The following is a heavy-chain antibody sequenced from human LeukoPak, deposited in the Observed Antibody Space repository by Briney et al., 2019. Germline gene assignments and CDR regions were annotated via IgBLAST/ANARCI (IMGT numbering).Heavy chain of an antibody. CDR2: IYYSGST. CDR1: GGSISSYY. CDR3: ARDLVVVPADEVFDY. J-gene: IGHJ4*02. Sequence: SETLSLTCTVSGGSISSYYWTWIRQPPGKGLEWIGSIYYSGSTYYNPSLKSRVTISVDTSKNQFSLKLSSVTAADTAVYYCARDLVVVPADEVFDYWGQGTLVTVSS. V-gene: IGHV4-59*12. D-gene: IGHD2-2*01.